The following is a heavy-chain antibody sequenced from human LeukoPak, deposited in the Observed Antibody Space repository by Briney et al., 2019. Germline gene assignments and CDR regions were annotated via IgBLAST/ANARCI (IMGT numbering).Heavy chain of an antibody. D-gene: IGHD1-26*01. CDR3: ARGGSYYHEYYFDY. J-gene: IGHJ4*02. V-gene: IGHV4-34*01. CDR2: INHSGST. CDR1: GGSFSGYY. Sequence: SETLSLTCAVYGGSFSGYYGSWVRQPPGKGLERIGEINHSGSTNYHPSLNSRVTISVDTSKNQFSLKLSSVTAADTAVYYCARGGSYYHEYYFDYWGQGTLVTVSS.